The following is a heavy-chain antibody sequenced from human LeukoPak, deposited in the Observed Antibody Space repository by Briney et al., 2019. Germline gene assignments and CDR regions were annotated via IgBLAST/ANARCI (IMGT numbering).Heavy chain of an antibody. V-gene: IGHV7-4-1*02. Sequence: ASVRVSCKASGYTFTSYAMNWVRQAPGQGLEWMGWINTNTGNPTYAQGFTGRFVFSLDTSVSTAYLQISSLKAEDTAVYYCARESQGGGKLFTVTTYDAFDIWGQGTMVTVSS. D-gene: IGHD4-17*01. CDR2: INTNTGNP. CDR3: ARESQGGGKLFTVTTYDAFDI. J-gene: IGHJ3*02. CDR1: GYTFTSYA.